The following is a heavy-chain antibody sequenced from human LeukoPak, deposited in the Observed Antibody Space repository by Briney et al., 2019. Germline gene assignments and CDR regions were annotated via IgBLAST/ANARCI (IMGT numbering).Heavy chain of an antibody. CDR3: ARVDVDSSGWYDIFFDY. CDR1: GYTFTGYY. Sequence: ASVKVSCKASGYTFTGYYMHWVRQAPGQGLEWMGWINPNSGGTNYAQKFQGRVTMTRDTSISTAYMELSRLRSDDTAVYYCARVDVDSSGWYDIFFDYWGQGTLVTVSS. CDR2: INPNSGGT. V-gene: IGHV1-2*02. J-gene: IGHJ4*02. D-gene: IGHD6-19*01.